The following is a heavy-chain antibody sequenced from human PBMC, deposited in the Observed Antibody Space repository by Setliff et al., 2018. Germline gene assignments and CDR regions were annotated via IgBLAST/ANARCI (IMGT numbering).Heavy chain of an antibody. D-gene: IGHD3-16*01. CDR3: ARELRSPFWHFDF. CDR2: IIPLLETA. V-gene: IGHV1-69*06. J-gene: IGHJ4*02. CDR1: GDTFSTYS. Sequence: SVKVSCKASGDTFSTYSLSWVRQAPGQGLEWMGGIIPLLETAKYAQKFQGRLTITADKSTSTGYMELSSLTSEDTAMYYCARELRSPFWHFDFWGQGTLVTVSS.